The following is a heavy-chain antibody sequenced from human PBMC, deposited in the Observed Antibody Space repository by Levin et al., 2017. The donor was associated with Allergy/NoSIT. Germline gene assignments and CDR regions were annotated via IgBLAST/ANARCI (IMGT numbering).Heavy chain of an antibody. CDR1: RFTFSSYA. CDR2: ISGSGGST. D-gene: IGHD6-6*01. V-gene: IGHV3-23*01. J-gene: IGHJ4*02. Sequence: LSLTCAASRFTFSSYAMTWVRQAPGKGLEWVSAISGSGGSTYYADSVKGRFTISRDNSKNTLYLQMNSLRAEDTAVYYCAEAPVPAALHYWGQGTLVTVSS. CDR3: AEAPVPAALHY.